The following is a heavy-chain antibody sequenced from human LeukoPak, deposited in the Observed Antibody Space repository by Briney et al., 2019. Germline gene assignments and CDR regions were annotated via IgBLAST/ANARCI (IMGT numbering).Heavy chain of an antibody. Sequence: GGSLRLSCAASGFTFSSYWMHWVRQAPGKGLVWVSRINSDGSSTSYADSVKGRFTISRDNAKNTLYLQMNSLRAEDTAVYYCASDIVVVPAAISDYWGQGTLVTVSS. CDR3: ASDIVVVPAAISDY. D-gene: IGHD2-2*01. CDR1: GFTFSSYW. CDR2: INSDGSST. V-gene: IGHV3-74*01. J-gene: IGHJ4*02.